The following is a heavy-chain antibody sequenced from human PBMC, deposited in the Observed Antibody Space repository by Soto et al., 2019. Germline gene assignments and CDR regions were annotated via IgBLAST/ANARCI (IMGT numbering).Heavy chain of an antibody. J-gene: IGHJ5*02. Sequence: EGSLRLSCAASGFTFISYSMNWVLQAPGKGLEWVSSISSSSSYIYYADSVKGRFTISRDNAKHSLYLQMNSLRAEDTAVYYWARDSSVFEHSSSTWFDPWGQGTLVTVLS. V-gene: IGHV3-21*01. CDR2: ISSSSSYI. CDR1: GFTFISYS. CDR3: ARDSSVFEHSSSTWFDP. D-gene: IGHD6-6*01.